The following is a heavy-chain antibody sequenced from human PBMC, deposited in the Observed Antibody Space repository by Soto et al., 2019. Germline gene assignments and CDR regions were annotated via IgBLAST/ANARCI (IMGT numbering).Heavy chain of an antibody. D-gene: IGHD3-10*01. CDR1: GFTFSNYA. CDR3: ARDAISMVRGTNNWFDP. V-gene: IGHV3-23*01. CDR2: ISGGGIST. Sequence: EVQLLESGGGLVQPGGSLTLYCAASGFTFSNYAMSWVRQAPGKGLEWVSAISGGGISTYYADSVRGRFTISRDNSRNTLYLRMNRLRAEDTAVYYCARDAISMVRGTNNWFDPWGQGTLVTVSS. J-gene: IGHJ5*02.